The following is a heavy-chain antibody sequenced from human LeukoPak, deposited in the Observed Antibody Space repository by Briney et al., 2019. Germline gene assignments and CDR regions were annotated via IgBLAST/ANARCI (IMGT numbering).Heavy chain of an antibody. CDR2: IIPIFGIA. CDR3: ASRDGYCSGGSCYSPDYYGMDV. CDR1: GGTFSSYA. Sequence: SVKVSCKASGGTFSSYAISWVRQAPGQGLEWMGRIIPIFGIADYAQKFQGRVTITTDKSTSTAYMELSSLRSDDTAVYYCASRDGYCSGGSCYSPDYYGMDVWGQGTTVTVSS. D-gene: IGHD2-15*01. J-gene: IGHJ6*02. V-gene: IGHV1-69*04.